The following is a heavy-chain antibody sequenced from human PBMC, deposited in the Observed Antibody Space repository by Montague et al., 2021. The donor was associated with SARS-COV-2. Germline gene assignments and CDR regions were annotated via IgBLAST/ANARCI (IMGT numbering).Heavy chain of an antibody. CDR1: GFTFSSIS. CDR3: ARELILQYGVDV. CDR2: ISYDGSNK. D-gene: IGHD3-3*02. Sequence: SLRLSCAASGFTFSSISMNWVRQAPGKGLEWVAVISYDGSNKYYADSVKGRFTISRDNSKNTLYLQMNSLRAEDTAVYYCARELILQYGVDVWGQGTTVTVSS. V-gene: IGHV3-30*04. J-gene: IGHJ6*02.